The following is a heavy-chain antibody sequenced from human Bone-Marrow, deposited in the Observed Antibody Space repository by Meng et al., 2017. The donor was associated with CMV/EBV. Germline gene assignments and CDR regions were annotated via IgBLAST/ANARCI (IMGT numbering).Heavy chain of an antibody. CDR1: GGTFSSYA. CDR3: ATVYSSSLSWFDP. J-gene: IGHJ5*02. Sequence: SVKVSCKASGGTFSSYAISWVRQAPGQGLEWMGGIIPIFGTANYAQKFQGRVTITTDESTSTAYMELSGLRSEDTAVYYCATVYSSSLSWFDPWGQGTLVTVSS. V-gene: IGHV1-69*05. D-gene: IGHD6-6*01. CDR2: IIPIFGTA.